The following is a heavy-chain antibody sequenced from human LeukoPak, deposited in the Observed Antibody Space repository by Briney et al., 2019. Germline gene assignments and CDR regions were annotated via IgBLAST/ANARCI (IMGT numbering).Heavy chain of an antibody. CDR3: ARDSSGWYHWFDP. CDR2: IKQDGSEK. V-gene: IGHV3-7*01. Sequence: GGSLRLSCAASGFTFSSYWMSWVRQAPGKGLEWVVNIKQDGSEKYYVDSVKGRFTISRDNAKNSLYLQMNSLRDEDTAVYYCARDSSGWYHWFDPWGQGTLVTVSS. D-gene: IGHD6-19*01. CDR1: GFTFSSYW. J-gene: IGHJ5*02.